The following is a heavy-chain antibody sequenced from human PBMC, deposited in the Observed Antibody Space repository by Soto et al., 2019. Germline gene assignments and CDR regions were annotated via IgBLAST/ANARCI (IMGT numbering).Heavy chain of an antibody. CDR2: ISYDGSNK. CDR3: AKDQLRGVRGVITYSSGMDV. J-gene: IGHJ6*02. Sequence: QVQLVESGGGVVQPGRSLRLSCAASGFTFSSYGMHWVRQAPGKGLEWVAVISYDGSNKYYADSVKGRFTISRDNSKNTLYLQMNSLRAEDTAVYYCAKDQLRGVRGVITYSSGMDVWGQGTKVTVSS. V-gene: IGHV3-30*18. CDR1: GFTFSSYG. D-gene: IGHD3-10*01.